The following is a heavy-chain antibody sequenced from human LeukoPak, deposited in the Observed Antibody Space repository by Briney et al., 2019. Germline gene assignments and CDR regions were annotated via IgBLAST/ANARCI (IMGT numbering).Heavy chain of an antibody. CDR1: GYTFTSYY. J-gene: IGHJ4*02. CDR3: ARDLPLDRDSSGYFDY. CDR2: INPSGGST. V-gene: IGHV1-46*01. Sequence: VASVKVSCKASGYTFTSYYMHWVRRAPGQGLEWMGIINPSGGSTSYAQKFQGRVTMTRDMSTSTVYMELSSLRSEDTAVYYCARDLPLDRDSSGYFDYWGQGTLVTVSS. D-gene: IGHD3-22*01.